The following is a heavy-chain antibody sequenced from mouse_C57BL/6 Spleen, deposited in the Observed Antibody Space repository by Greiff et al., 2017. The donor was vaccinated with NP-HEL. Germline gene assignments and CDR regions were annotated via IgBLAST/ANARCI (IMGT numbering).Heavy chain of an antibody. CDR2: IHPNSGST. J-gene: IGHJ2*01. V-gene: IGHV1-64*01. CDR3: ARPGKDYFDY. D-gene: IGHD4-1*01. Sequence: QVQLKQPGAELVKPGASVKLSCKASGYTFTSYWMHWVKQRPGQGLEWIGMIHPNSGSTNYNENFESKATLTVDKSSSTTYMKLSSLTAEDSAVYYCARPGKDYFDYWGQGTTLTVSS. CDR1: GYTFTSYW.